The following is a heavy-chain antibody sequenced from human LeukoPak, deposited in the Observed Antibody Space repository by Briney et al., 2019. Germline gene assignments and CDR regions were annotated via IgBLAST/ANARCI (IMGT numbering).Heavy chain of an antibody. CDR3: ATSGSRYRHFDH. CDR2: MYPSGTT. J-gene: IGHJ4*02. Sequence: SETLSLTCAVSGDSISSRNWWTWVRPPPGKRLEWIGEMYPSGTTNYNPPLKSRVTISIDKSKNQFSLKLISVTAADTAFYYCATSGSRYRHFDHWGQGTLVTVSS. CDR1: GDSISSRNW. D-gene: IGHD6-13*01. V-gene: IGHV4-4*02.